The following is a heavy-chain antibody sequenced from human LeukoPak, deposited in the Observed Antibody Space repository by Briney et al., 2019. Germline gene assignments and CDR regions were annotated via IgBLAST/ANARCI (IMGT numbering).Heavy chain of an antibody. V-gene: IGHV3-74*01. J-gene: IGHJ4*02. D-gene: IGHD2-2*01. CDR3: ARDSLNYCSSTSCRRAPLGY. Sequence: PGGSLRLSCAASGFTFSSYWMHWVRQAPGKGLVWVSRINSDGSSTSYADSVKGRFTISRDNAKNSLYLQMNSLRAEDTAVYYCARDSLNYCSSTSCRRAPLGYWGQGTLVTVSS. CDR2: INSDGSST. CDR1: GFTFSSYW.